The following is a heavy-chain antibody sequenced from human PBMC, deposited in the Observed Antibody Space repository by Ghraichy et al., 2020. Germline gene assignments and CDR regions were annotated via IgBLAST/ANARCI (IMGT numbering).Heavy chain of an antibody. D-gene: IGHD1-26*01. CDR2: ISSTGGTK. V-gene: IGHV3-48*03. CDR3: AREGIVEETLSDYYALDV. J-gene: IGHJ6*02. Sequence: GGSLRLSCIASGFTFSGHDMNWVRQAPGKGLEWVSYISSTGGTKFYGDSVKGRFTISRDNAKNSLYLQMNSLRGEDTAIYYCAREGIVEETLSDYYALDVWGQGTTVTVSS. CDR1: GFTFSGHD.